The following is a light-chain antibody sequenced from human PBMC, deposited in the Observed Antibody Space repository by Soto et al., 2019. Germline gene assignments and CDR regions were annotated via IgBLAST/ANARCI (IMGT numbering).Light chain of an antibody. CDR3: QQYDISPPIT. CDR2: DAS. J-gene: IGKJ5*01. V-gene: IGKV3-20*01. Sequence: EIVLTQSPGTLSLSPGERATLSCRASRTIRRNYLAWYQQKLGQAPRLLIYDASRRATGIPDRFSGSGSGTDFTLTISRLEPEDFAVYFCQQYDISPPITFGQGTRLEIK. CDR1: RTIRRNY.